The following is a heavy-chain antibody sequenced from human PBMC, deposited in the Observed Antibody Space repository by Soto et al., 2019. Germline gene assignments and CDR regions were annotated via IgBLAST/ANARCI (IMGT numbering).Heavy chain of an antibody. D-gene: IGHD6-19*01. Sequence: PGGSLRLSCAGSGFTFSNYAMSWVRQAPGKGLEWVSAISSAVNTYYADSVKGRFTISRDNSKNTLYLQMHNLRTEDKAVYYCAKESGSSGWTYYQFDYWGQGTLVTVSS. CDR3: AKESGSSGWTYYQFDY. V-gene: IGHV3-23*01. J-gene: IGHJ4*02. CDR2: ISSAVNT. CDR1: GFTFSNYA.